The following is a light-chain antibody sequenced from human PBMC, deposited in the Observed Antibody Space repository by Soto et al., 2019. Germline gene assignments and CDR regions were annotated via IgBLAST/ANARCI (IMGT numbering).Light chain of an antibody. CDR2: EVN. CDR1: SSDIGGYNY. V-gene: IGLV2-14*01. Sequence: QSVLTQPASVSGSPGQSITISCTGTSSDIGGYNYVSWYQQHPGKAPKLMIYEVNNRPSGVSNRFSGSKSGNTASLTISGLQHEDESDYYCSSYTNSGTVIFAAGTKLTVL. CDR3: SSYTNSGTVI. J-gene: IGLJ2*01.